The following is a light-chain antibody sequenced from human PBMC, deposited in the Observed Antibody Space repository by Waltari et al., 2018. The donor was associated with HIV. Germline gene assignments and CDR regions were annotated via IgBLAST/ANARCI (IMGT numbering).Light chain of an antibody. J-gene: IGKJ1*01. CDR2: GAS. CDR1: QIVSSN. Sequence: EIVMTQSPATLSVSPGERATLSCRASQIVSSNLAWYQQKPGQAPRLLIYGASTRATGIPARFSGSGSGTECTLTISSLQSEDFAVYYCQQYNNWPPSWTFGQGTKVEIK. CDR3: QQYNNWPPSWT. V-gene: IGKV3-15*01.